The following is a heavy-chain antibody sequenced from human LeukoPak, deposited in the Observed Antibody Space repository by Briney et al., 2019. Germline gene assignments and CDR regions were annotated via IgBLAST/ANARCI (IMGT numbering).Heavy chain of an antibody. CDR3: ARWYYSVWAFDY. Sequence: SETLCLTCTVSGGSISTYYWSWIRQPPGKGLEWIGYIHDSGSTKYNPSLKSRVTISVETSKNQFSLKLSSVTAADTAVYYCARWYYSVWAFDYWGRGTRVTGSS. J-gene: IGHJ4*01. V-gene: IGHV4-59*08. D-gene: IGHD6-19*01. CDR2: IHDSGST. CDR1: GGSISTYY.